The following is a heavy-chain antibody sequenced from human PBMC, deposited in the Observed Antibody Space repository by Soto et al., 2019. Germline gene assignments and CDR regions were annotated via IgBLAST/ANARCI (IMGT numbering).Heavy chain of an antibody. CDR3: ARQLYGDYLDFDY. D-gene: IGHD4-17*01. CDR1: GGSISSYY. J-gene: IGHJ4*02. CDR2: IYYSGST. Sequence: KPSETLSLTCTVSGGSISSYYWSWIRQPPGKGLEWIGYIYYSGSTNYNPSLKSRVTISVDTSKNQFSLKLSSVTAADTAVYYCARQLYGDYLDFDYWGQGTLVTVSS. V-gene: IGHV4-59*08.